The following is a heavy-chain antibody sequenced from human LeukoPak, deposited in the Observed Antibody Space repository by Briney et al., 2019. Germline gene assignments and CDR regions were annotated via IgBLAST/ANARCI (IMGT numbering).Heavy chain of an antibody. Sequence: KASETLSLTCAVSGGSISSSNWWSWVRQPPGKGLEWIGEIYHSGSTNYNPSLKSRVTISVDKSKNQFSLKLSSVTAADTAVYYCARDNSSSFGDAFDIWGQGTMVTVSS. D-gene: IGHD6-13*01. J-gene: IGHJ3*02. CDR2: IYHSGST. CDR1: GGSISSSNW. V-gene: IGHV4-4*02. CDR3: ARDNSSSFGDAFDI.